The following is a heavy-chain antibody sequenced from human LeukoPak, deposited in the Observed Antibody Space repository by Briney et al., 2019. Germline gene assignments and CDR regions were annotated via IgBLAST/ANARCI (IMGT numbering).Heavy chain of an antibody. J-gene: IGHJ3*02. D-gene: IGHD3-16*01. CDR2: MTGNGGRT. Sequence: GGSLRLSCAASGFTFGSYGMSWVRQAPGKGLEWVSAMTGNGGRTYYTGSVEGRFTISRHNSKNTLYLQMNSLRAEDTAVYYCAKDLRGGATPPDPFDIWSQGTIPTLSS. CDR1: GFTFGSYG. V-gene: IGHV3-23*01. CDR3: AKDLRGGATPPDPFDI.